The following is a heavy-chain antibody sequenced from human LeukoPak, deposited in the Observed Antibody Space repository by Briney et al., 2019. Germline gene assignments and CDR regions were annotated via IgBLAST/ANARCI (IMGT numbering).Heavy chain of an antibody. J-gene: IGHJ4*02. Sequence: GGSLRLSCAASGFTFSNYWMSWVRQAPGKGLEWVATIKQDGSEKYYVDSVKGRFTMSRDNAKNSLYLQMNSLRAEDAAVYYCARSGSGGWYECDCWGQGTLVTVSS. D-gene: IGHD6-19*01. CDR1: GFTFSNYW. CDR2: IKQDGSEK. CDR3: ARSGSGGWYECDC. V-gene: IGHV3-7*01.